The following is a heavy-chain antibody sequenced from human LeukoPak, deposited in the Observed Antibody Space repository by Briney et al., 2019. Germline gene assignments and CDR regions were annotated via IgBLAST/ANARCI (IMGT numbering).Heavy chain of an antibody. J-gene: IGHJ4*02. CDR3: AKDSSGYYYGYFDC. CDR2: ISGSDGST. V-gene: IGHV3-23*01. D-gene: IGHD3-22*01. Sequence: GGSLRLSCAASGLTFSSYGMSWVSQAQGKGLEWVSVISGSDGSTYSADSVKCRFTISRDNSKNTLYLQMNSLRAEDTAIYYCAKDSSGYYYGYFDCWGQGTLVTVSS. CDR1: GLTFSSYG.